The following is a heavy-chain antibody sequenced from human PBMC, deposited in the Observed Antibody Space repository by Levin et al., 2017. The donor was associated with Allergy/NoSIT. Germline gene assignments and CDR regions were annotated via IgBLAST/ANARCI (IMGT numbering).Heavy chain of an antibody. Sequence: GGSLRLSCTASGFTFGDYAMSWFRQAPGKGLEWVGFIRSKAYGGTTEYAASVKGRFTISRDDSKSIAYLQMNSLKTEDTAVYYCTRDVPGGGFLEWFSLGPTDYWGQGTLVTVSS. D-gene: IGHD3-3*01. CDR2: IRSKAYGGTT. CDR1: GFTFGDYA. J-gene: IGHJ4*02. CDR3: TRDVPGGGFLEWFSLGPTDY. V-gene: IGHV3-49*03.